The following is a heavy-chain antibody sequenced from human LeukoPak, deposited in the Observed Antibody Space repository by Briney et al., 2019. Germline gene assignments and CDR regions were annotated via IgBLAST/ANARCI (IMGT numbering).Heavy chain of an antibody. CDR3: ARVVRQWPPAYYYYGMDV. J-gene: IGHJ6*02. CDR2: INHSGST. Sequence: SETLSLTCAVYGGSFSGYYWSWIRQPPGKGLEWIGEINHSGSTNYNPSLKSRVTISVDTSKNQFSLKLSSVTAADTAVYYCARVVRQWPPAYYYYGMDVWGQGTTVTVSS. D-gene: IGHD6-19*01. V-gene: IGHV4-34*01. CDR1: GGSFSGYY.